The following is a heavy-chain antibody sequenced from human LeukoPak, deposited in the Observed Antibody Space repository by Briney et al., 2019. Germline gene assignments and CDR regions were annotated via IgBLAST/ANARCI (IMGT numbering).Heavy chain of an antibody. J-gene: IGHJ6*03. CDR2: ISSSSSTI. CDR1: GFTFSSYS. V-gene: IGHV3-48*01. Sequence: GGSLRLSCAAPGFTFSSYSMNWVRQAPGKGLEWVSYISSSSSTIYYADSVKGRFTISRDNAKNSLYLQMNSLRAEDTAVYYCARDSSPYPNSGYYYMDVWGKGTTVTVSS. CDR3: ARDSSPYPNSGYYYMDV. D-gene: IGHD3-22*01.